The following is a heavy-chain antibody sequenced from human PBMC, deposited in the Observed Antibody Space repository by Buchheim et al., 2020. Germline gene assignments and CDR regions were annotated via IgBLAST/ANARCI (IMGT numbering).Heavy chain of an antibody. CDR3: ANPYSTSSHTDY. CDR2: ISNDGSNK. J-gene: IGHJ4*02. Sequence: QVQLVESGGGVVQPGRSLRLSCAASGFTFSSYGMHWVRQAPGKGLEWVAFISNDGSNKYYGDSVKGRFTISRDNSKNTLYTQMNSLRAEDTAVYYCANPYSTSSHTDYWGQGTL. CDR1: GFTFSSYG. D-gene: IGHD6-6*01. V-gene: IGHV3-30*18.